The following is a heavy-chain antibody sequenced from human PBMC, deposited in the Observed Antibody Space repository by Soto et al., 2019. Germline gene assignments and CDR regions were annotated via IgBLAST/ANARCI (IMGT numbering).Heavy chain of an antibody. V-gene: IGHV1-8*01. CDR2: MNPNSGNT. Sequence: ASVKVSCKASGYTFTSYDINWVRQATGQGLEWMGWMNPNSGNTGYAQKFQGRVTMTRNTSISTAYMELSSLRSEDTAVYYCAREGTYCSSTSCYFSDYYYMDVWGKRTTVTVSS. CDR1: GYTFTSYD. CDR3: AREGTYCSSTSCYFSDYYYMDV. D-gene: IGHD2-2*01. J-gene: IGHJ6*03.